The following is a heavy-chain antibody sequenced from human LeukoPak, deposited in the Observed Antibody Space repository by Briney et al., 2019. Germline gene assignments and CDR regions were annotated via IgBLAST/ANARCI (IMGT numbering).Heavy chain of an antibody. CDR3: ASDPKVGYTYGRDYYYGLDV. J-gene: IGHJ6*02. CDR1: GGSISSYY. Sequence: SETLSLTCTVSGGSISSYYWNWIRQPPGKGLEWIGSINHSGSTHYNPSLKSRVTVSLDTSTNQFSLKLSSVTAAGTAIYYCASDPKVGYTYGRDYYYGLDVWGQGTTVTVSS. CDR2: INHSGST. D-gene: IGHD5-18*01. V-gene: IGHV4-59*04.